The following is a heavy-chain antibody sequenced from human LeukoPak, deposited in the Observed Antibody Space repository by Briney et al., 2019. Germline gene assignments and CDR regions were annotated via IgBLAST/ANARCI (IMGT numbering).Heavy chain of an antibody. Sequence: SETLSLTCTVSGGSISSYYWSWIRQPPGKGLEWIGYIYYSGSTNYNPSLKSRVTISVDTSKNQFSLKPNSVTAADTAVYYCARDGGYGGYDDYWGQGNLVTVSS. V-gene: IGHV4-59*12. D-gene: IGHD5-12*01. CDR3: ARDGGYGGYDDY. CDR2: IYYSGST. CDR1: GGSISSYY. J-gene: IGHJ4*02.